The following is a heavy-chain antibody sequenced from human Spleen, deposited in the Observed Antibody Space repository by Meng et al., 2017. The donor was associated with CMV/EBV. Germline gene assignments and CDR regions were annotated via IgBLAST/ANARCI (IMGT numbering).Heavy chain of an antibody. Sequence: SETLSLTCTVSSFSISSGYYWGWIRQPPGKGLERIGNIYHSGTTYYNPSLKSRVTISVDTSKNQFSLKLSSVTAADTAVYYCARDRDYGDYHYYFDYWGQGTLVTVSS. CDR2: IYHSGTT. D-gene: IGHD4-17*01. J-gene: IGHJ4*02. CDR3: ARDRDYGDYHYYFDY. CDR1: SFSISSGYY. V-gene: IGHV4-38-2*02.